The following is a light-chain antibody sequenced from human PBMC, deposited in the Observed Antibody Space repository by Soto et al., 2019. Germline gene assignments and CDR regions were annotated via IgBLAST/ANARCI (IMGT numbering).Light chain of an antibody. V-gene: IGLV1-36*01. CDR2: YDD. J-gene: IGLJ1*01. CDR1: SSNIGNNV. CDR3: AAWDDSLNGYV. Sequence: QLVLTQPPSVSEAPRQRVTISCSGSSSNIGNNVVNWYQQVPGKAPKLLIYYDDLLPSGVSDRFSGSKSGTSASLAISGLQSEDEADYYCAAWDDSLNGYVFGTGTKVTVL.